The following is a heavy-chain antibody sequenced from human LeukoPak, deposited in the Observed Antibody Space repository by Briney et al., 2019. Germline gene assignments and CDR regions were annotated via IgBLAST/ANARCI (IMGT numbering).Heavy chain of an antibody. CDR2: IRSKANSYAT. CDR1: GFTFSGSA. Sequence: GGSLRLSCAASGFTFSGSAMPWVRQASGKGLEWVGRIRSKANSYATAYAASVKGRFTISRDDSKNTAYLQMNSLKTEDTAVYYCTSPEATVAGDAFDIWGQGTMVTVSS. V-gene: IGHV3-73*01. D-gene: IGHD5-12*01. J-gene: IGHJ3*02. CDR3: TSPEATVAGDAFDI.